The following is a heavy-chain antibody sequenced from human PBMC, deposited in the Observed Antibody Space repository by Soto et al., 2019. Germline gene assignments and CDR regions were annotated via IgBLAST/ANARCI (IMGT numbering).Heavy chain of an antibody. Sequence: GGSLRLSCAASGFTFSDSAMSWVRQSPEKGLEWVSAISGSGLNTYYADSVKGRFTISRDNSKNTLFLQMNSLRAEDTAIYYCAKESHTMFDFNWFDPWGQGTLVTVSS. J-gene: IGHJ5*02. D-gene: IGHD3-3*01. CDR1: GFTFSDSA. CDR3: AKESHTMFDFNWFDP. CDR2: ISGSGLNT. V-gene: IGHV3-23*01.